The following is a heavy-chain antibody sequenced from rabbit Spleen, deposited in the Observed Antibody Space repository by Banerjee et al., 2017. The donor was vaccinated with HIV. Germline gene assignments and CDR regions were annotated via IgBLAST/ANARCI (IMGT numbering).Heavy chain of an antibody. D-gene: IGHD6-1*01. CDR3: ARSYAGYAVDGVATFDL. J-gene: IGHJ4*01. CDR2: IYPDYGST. V-gene: IGHV1S40*01. Sequence: QSLEESGGDLVQPGESLTLSCTASGFSFSGSYWMCWVRQAPGKGLEWIGCIYPDYGSTDYASWVNGRFTISKTSSTTVTLQMTSLTAADTATYFCARSYAGYAVDGVATFDLWGPGTLVTV. CDR1: GFSFSGSYW.